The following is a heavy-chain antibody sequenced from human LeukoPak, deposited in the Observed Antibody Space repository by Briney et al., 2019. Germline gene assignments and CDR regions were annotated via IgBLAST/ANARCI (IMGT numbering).Heavy chain of an antibody. CDR1: GGTFSSYA. CDR3: ARSPRGTMIVVAPLYYFDY. Sequence: ASVKVSCKASGGTFSSYAISWVRQAPGQGPEWMGGIIPIFGTANYAQKFQGRVTITTDESTSTAYMELSSLRSEDTAVYYCARSPRGTMIVVAPLYYFDYWGQGTLVTVSS. D-gene: IGHD3-22*01. CDR2: IIPIFGTA. J-gene: IGHJ4*02. V-gene: IGHV1-69*05.